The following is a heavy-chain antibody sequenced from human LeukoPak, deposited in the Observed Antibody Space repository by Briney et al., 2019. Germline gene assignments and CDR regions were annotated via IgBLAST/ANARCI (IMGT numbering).Heavy chain of an antibody. CDR2: LNWNGGST. V-gene: IGHV3-20*04. CDR1: GYTFDDYG. J-gene: IGHJ6*03. D-gene: IGHD3-3*01. Sequence: GGSLRLSCAASGYTFDDYGMSWVRQAPGKGLEWVSALNWNGGSTGYADSVKGRFTISRDNAKNSLYLQMNSLGAEDTALYYCARGGITIFGVVSYMDVWGKGTTVTVSS. CDR3: ARGGITIFGVVSYMDV.